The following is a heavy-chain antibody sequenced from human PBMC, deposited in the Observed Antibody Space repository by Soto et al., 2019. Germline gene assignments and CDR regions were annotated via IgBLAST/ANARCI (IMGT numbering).Heavy chain of an antibody. Sequence: QVQLVESGGGVVQPGRSLRLSCAASGFTFSSYGMHWVRQAPGKGLEWVAVIWYDGSNKYYADSVKGRFTISRENSKNTLYLQMNSLRAEDTDVYYCARSRDWRNSIDYWGQGTLVTVSS. CDR1: GFTFSSYG. CDR3: ARSRDWRNSIDY. V-gene: IGHV3-33*01. J-gene: IGHJ4*02. D-gene: IGHD3-9*01. CDR2: IWYDGSNK.